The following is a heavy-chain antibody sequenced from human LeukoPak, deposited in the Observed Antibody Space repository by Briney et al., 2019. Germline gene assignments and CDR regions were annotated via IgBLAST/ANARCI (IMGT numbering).Heavy chain of an antibody. V-gene: IGHV3-48*03. CDR3: ASLWEFTMA. CDR1: GFRSSNYE. D-gene: IGHD3-16*01. J-gene: IGHJ5*02. CDR2: ISIGGDTR. Sequence: GGSLRLSCAASGFRSSNYEMEWVRQAPGKGQEWVSYISIGGDTRHYADSVKGRFTISRDNAKNLVYLQMSSLRAEDTAVYFCASLWEFTMAWGKGTLVTVSS.